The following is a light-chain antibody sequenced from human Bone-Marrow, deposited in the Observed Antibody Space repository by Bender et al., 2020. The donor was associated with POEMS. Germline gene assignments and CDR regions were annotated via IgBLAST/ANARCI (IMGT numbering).Light chain of an antibody. CDR3: CSYAGSFTWV. CDR2: EGN. J-gene: IGLJ3*02. CDR1: SSDVGSYNL. Sequence: QSALTQPASVSGSPGQSITISCTGFSSDVGSYNLVSWFLQHPGQAPKLILYEGNKRPSGVSNRFSGSKSGNTASLTISGLRAEDEADYYCCSYAGSFTWVFGGGTKLTVL. V-gene: IGLV2-23*01.